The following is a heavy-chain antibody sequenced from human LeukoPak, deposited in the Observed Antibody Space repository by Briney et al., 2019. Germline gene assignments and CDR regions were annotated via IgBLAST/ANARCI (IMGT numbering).Heavy chain of an antibody. Sequence: GGSLRLSCAASGSTFSSYSMNWVRQAPGKGLEWVSGISSSGSTTYYADSVKGRFTISRDNSKNTLYLQMNSLRAEDTATYYCAKFNIVVVPAAAFEYWGQGTLVTVSS. V-gene: IGHV3-23*01. CDR3: AKFNIVVVPAAAFEY. CDR1: GSTFSSYS. D-gene: IGHD2-2*01. J-gene: IGHJ4*02. CDR2: ISSSGSTT.